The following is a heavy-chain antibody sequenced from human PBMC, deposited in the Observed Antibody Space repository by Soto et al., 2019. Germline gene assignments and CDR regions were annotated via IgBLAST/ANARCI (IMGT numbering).Heavy chain of an antibody. CDR2: INAGNGNT. D-gene: IGHD2-2*01. Sequence: ASVKVSCKASGYTFTIYAMHWVRQAPGQRLEWMGWINAGNGNTKYSQKFQGRVTITRDTSASTAYMELSSLRSEDTAVYYCARAPLYCSSTSCYSAPFDYWGQGTLVTVSS. CDR3: ARAPLYCSSTSCYSAPFDY. CDR1: GYTFTIYA. J-gene: IGHJ4*02. V-gene: IGHV1-3*01.